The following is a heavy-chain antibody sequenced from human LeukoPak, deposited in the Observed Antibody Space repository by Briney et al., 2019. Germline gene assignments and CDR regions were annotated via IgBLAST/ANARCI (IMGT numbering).Heavy chain of an antibody. CDR2: INHSGST. V-gene: IGHV4-34*01. CDR3: ARRRRGYSYGYFDY. CDR1: GGSFSGYY. D-gene: IGHD5-18*01. Sequence: ETLSLTCAVYGGSFSGYYWSWIRQPPGKGLEWIGEINHSGSTNYNPSLKSRVTISVDTSKDQFSLKLSSVTAADTAVYYCARRRRGYSYGYFDYWGQGTLVTVPS. J-gene: IGHJ4*02.